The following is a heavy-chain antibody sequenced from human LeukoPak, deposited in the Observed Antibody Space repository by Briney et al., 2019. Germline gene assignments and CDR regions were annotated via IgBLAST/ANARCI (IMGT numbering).Heavy chain of an antibody. CDR3: ARNVWFGEFSKMNWFDP. CDR1: GYTFTSYD. J-gene: IGHJ5*02. Sequence: ASVKVSCKASGYTFTSYDINWVRQATGQGLEWMGWMNPNSGNTGYAQKFQGRVTMTRNTSISTAYMELSSLRSEDTAVYYCARNVWFGEFSKMNWFDPWGQGTLVTVSS. D-gene: IGHD3-10*01. CDR2: MNPNSGNT. V-gene: IGHV1-8*01.